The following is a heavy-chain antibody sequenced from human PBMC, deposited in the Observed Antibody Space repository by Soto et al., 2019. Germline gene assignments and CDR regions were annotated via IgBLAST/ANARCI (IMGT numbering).Heavy chain of an antibody. Sequence: SVKVSCKASGGTFSSYAISWVRQAPGQGLEWMGGIIPIFGTANYAQKFQGRVTITADESTSTAYMELSSLRSEDTAVYYCAREYCSSTSCPTNWFDPWGQGTLVTVSS. CDR2: IIPIFGTA. CDR3: AREYCSSTSCPTNWFDP. CDR1: GGTFSSYA. J-gene: IGHJ5*02. D-gene: IGHD2-2*01. V-gene: IGHV1-69*13.